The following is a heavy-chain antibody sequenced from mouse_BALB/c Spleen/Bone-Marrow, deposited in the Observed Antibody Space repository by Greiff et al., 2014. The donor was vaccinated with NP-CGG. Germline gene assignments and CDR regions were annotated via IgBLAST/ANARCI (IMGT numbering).Heavy chain of an antibody. Sequence: EVQVVESGGGLVQPGGSLKLSCATSGFTFSDYYMYWVRRTPEKRLEWVAYISNGGGSTYYPDTVKGRFTISRDNAKNTLYLQMSRLKSEDTAMYYCARHNYDETWFAYWGQGTLVTVSA. V-gene: IGHV5-12*02. J-gene: IGHJ3*01. D-gene: IGHD2-4*01. CDR2: ISNGGGST. CDR3: ARHNYDETWFAY. CDR1: GFTFSDYY.